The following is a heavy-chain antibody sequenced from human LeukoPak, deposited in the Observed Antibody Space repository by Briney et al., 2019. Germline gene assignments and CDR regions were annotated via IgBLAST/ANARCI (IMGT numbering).Heavy chain of an antibody. CDR1: GYDFTSVG. D-gene: IGHD6-19*01. Sequence: GSLKVSCKASGYDFTSVGITWVRQAPGQGLEWMGWIRSDKGKTRYVQKLQGRLTMTTDKSTSTAYMELRSLRFDDTAVFYCARAGSGSGWYFDYWGQGTLVTVSS. CDR3: ARAGSGSGWYFDY. CDR2: IRSDKGKT. V-gene: IGHV1-18*01. J-gene: IGHJ4*02.